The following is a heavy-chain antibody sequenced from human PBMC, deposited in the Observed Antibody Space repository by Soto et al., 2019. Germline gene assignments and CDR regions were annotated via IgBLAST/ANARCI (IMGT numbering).Heavy chain of an antibody. Sequence: EVQLLESGGGLVQPGGSLRLSCAASGFTFISYAMNWVRQAPGKGLQWVSAISGGGDATFYADSVKGRFTISRDNSRNTVTLQMNSLGADDTAVYCCARKVPGSTTRPDYSYFDLWGRGTLVTVSS. CDR1: GFTFISYA. CDR3: ARKVPGSTTRPDYSYFDL. J-gene: IGHJ2*01. CDR2: ISGGGDAT. D-gene: IGHD2-2*01. V-gene: IGHV3-23*01.